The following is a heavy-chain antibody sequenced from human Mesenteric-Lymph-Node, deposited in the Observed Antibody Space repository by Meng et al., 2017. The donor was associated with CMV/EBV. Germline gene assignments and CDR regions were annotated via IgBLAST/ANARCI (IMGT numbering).Heavy chain of an antibody. CDR3: AHSYYDILTGYYGGVYYFDY. V-gene: IGHV2-5*02. CDR1: TRGGG. D-gene: IGHD3-9*01. CDR2: IYGDDDK. J-gene: IGHJ4*02. Sequence: TRGGGGGGRPAPPGKALERLALIYGDDDKRYNQSLKSRLTITKDTSKNQVVLTMTNMDPVDTATYYCAHSYYDILTGYYGGVYYFDYWGQGTLVTVSS.